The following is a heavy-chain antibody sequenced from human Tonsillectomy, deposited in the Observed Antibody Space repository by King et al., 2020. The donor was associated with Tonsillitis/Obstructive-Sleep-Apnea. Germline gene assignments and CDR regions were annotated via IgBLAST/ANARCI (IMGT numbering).Heavy chain of an antibody. CDR1: GFTFRSYA. J-gene: IGHJ6*03. CDR3: ARVDVGFGEPYYYYYMDV. V-gene: IGHV3-23*04. Sequence: VQLVESGGGLVQPGGSLRLSCAVSGFTFRSYAMTWVRQAPGKGLEWVSSISASGGPTYYADSVKGRFTIFRDNSKNTLYVQMNSLRAEDTAIYYCARVDVGFGEPYYYYYMDVWGKGTTVTVSS. CDR2: ISASGGPT. D-gene: IGHD3-10*01.